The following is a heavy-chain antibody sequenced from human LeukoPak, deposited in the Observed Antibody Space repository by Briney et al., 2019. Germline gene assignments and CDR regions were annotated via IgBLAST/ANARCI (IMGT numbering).Heavy chain of an antibody. V-gene: IGHV1-2*06. CDR1: GYTFTSYY. CDR3: ARGYNYGRDY. Sequence: GASVKVSCKASGYTFTSYYMHWVRQAPGQGLEWMGRVISHSGGTNYAPRFQGRVTMTRDTSTSTAYMELSRLKSDDTAVYYCARGYNYGRDYWGQGTLVTVSS. D-gene: IGHD5-18*01. CDR2: VISHSGGT. J-gene: IGHJ4*02.